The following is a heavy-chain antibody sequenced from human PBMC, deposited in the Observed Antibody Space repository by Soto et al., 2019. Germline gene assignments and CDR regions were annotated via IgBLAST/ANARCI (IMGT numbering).Heavy chain of an antibody. CDR1: GGTFSSYA. CDR2: IIPIFGTA. D-gene: IGHD6-6*01. V-gene: IGHV1-69*06. J-gene: IGHJ6*02. CDR3: ARVDSSSIDFYYYYGMDV. Sequence: VKVSCQASGGTFSSYAISWVRQAPGQGLEWMGGIIPIFGTANYAQKFQGRVTITADKSTSTAHMELSSLRSEDTAVYYCARVDSSSIDFYYYYGMDVWGQGTTVTVS.